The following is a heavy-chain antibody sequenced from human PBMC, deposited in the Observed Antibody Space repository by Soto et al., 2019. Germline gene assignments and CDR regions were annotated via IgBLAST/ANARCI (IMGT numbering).Heavy chain of an antibody. CDR3: AKVREYSSGWFDY. J-gene: IGHJ5*01. V-gene: IGHV3-23*04. CDR1: GFTFSSNA. CDR2: ISGSGGST. D-gene: IGHD6-19*01. Sequence: VQLVESGGGVVQPGGSLRLSCAASGFTFSSNAMSWVRQAPGKGLEWVSDISGSGGSTYYADSVKGRFTISRDNSKNTLYLQMNSLRAEDTAVYYCAKVREYSSGWFDYWGQGTLVTVSS.